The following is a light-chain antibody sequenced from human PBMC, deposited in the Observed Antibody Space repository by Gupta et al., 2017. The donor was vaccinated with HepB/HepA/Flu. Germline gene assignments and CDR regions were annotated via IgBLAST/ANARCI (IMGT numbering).Light chain of an antibody. V-gene: IGKV3-20*01. CDR1: ESVSSSY. CDR2: AAS. J-gene: IGKJ1*01. Sequence: EIVLTQSPGTLSLSPGERVTLSCRASESVSSSYLAWYQHKPGQAPRLLVYAASRWATGTPERFRGGGSGTDFTLTITRLEPEDFAAYYCQYYSDSRGTFGQGTKVEIK. CDR3: QYYSDSRGT.